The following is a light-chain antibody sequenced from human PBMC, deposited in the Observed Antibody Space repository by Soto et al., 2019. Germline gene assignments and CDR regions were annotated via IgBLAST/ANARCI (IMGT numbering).Light chain of an antibody. CDR2: EVS. J-gene: IGLJ1*01. CDR3: SSYTFSSTHYF. V-gene: IGLV2-14*01. Sequence: QSALTQPASVSGSPGQSITISCTGTTSDGGVYNYVSWYQQHPGKAPKLVISEVSNRPSGVSNRYSGSKSGNTASLTISGLQAEDEADYYCSSYTFSSTHYFFGTGTRSPS. CDR1: TSDGGVYNY.